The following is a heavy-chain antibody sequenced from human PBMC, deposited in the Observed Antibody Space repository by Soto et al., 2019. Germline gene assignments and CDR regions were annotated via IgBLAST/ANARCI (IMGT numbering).Heavy chain of an antibody. Sequence: GESLKISCKGSGYSFTSYWIGWVRQMPGKGLEWMGIIYPGDSDTRYSPSFQGQVTISADKSISTAYLQWSSLKASDTDMYYCARREYDFWSGYGSSYGMAVWGQGTTVTVSS. J-gene: IGHJ6*02. CDR2: IYPGDSDT. D-gene: IGHD3-3*01. V-gene: IGHV5-51*01. CDR3: ARREYDFWSGYGSSYGMAV. CDR1: GYSFTSYW.